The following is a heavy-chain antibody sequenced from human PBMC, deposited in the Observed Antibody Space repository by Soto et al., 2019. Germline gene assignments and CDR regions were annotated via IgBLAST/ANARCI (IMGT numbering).Heavy chain of an antibody. D-gene: IGHD1-1*01. Sequence: SETLSLTCTVSGSSISNGYYWSWVRQPPGKWLEWIATINHSGATYFNPSLKSRVTISIDTSRNQFSLELTSMTAADTAVYFCARYIWTSTSRSYLDSWGQGTLVTVSS. CDR3: ARYIWTSTSRSYLDS. V-gene: IGHV4-38-2*02. CDR2: INHSGAT. J-gene: IGHJ4*02. CDR1: GSSISNGYY.